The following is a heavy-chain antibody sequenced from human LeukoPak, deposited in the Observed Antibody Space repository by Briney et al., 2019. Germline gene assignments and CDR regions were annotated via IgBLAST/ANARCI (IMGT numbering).Heavy chain of an antibody. CDR3: ARVNKSYYYYGMDV. CDR1: GFTFSSYA. V-gene: IGHV3-7*05. D-gene: IGHD1/OR15-1a*01. CDR2: INQDGSEK. Sequence: GGSLRLSCAASGFTFSSYAMHWVRQAPGKGLEGVANINQDGSEKYYVDSVKGRFTISRDNAKNALYLQMNSLRAEDTAVYYCARVNKSYYYYGMDVWGQGTTVTVSS. J-gene: IGHJ6*02.